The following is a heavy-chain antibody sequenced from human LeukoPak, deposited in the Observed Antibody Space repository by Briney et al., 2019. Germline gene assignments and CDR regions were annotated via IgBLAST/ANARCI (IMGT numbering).Heavy chain of an antibody. CDR3: ARTIAAAATELFDY. Sequence: GGSLRLSCAASEFTFSNYPMHWVRQAPGKGLEWVAVISSDGNNKYYADSVKGRFTISRDNAKNSLYLQMNSLRAEDTAVYYCARTIAAAATELFDYWGQGTLVTVSS. CDR1: EFTFSNYP. J-gene: IGHJ4*02. D-gene: IGHD6-13*01. CDR2: ISSDGNNK. V-gene: IGHV3-30-3*01.